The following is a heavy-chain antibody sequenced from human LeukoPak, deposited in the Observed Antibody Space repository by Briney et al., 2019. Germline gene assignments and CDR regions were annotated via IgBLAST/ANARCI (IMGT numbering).Heavy chain of an antibody. D-gene: IGHD3-22*01. V-gene: IGHV4-39*01. CDR2: IYYSGST. CDR3: ARHTYYYDSSGYLYPRAFDI. Sequence: SETLSPTCTVSGGSISSSSYYWGWIRQPPGKGLEWIGSIYYSGSTYYNPSLKSRVTISVDTSKNQFSLKLSSVTAADTAVYYCARHTYYYDSSGYLYPRAFDIWGQGTMVTVSS. J-gene: IGHJ3*02. CDR1: GGSISSSSYY.